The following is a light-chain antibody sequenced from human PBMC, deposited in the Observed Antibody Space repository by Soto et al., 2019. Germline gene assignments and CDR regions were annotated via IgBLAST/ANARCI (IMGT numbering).Light chain of an antibody. Sequence: QSSLTQPASVSGSPGQSITISCTGTSSDVGGYNYVSWYQQHPGKAPKLMIYDVSNRPSGVSNRFSGSKSGNTASLTISGLQAEDEADYYCSSYTRSSTLGSVFGTGTTDTVL. V-gene: IGLV2-14*01. CDR1: SSDVGGYNY. CDR3: SSYTRSSTLGSV. CDR2: DVS. J-gene: IGLJ1*01.